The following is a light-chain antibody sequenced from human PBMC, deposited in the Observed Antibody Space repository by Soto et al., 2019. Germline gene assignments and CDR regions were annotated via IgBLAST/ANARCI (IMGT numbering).Light chain of an antibody. Sequence: DIQMTQSPSSLSASVGDTVTITCRASQGISVHLNWYQLKPGKAPKLLIYAASTLHSGIPSRFSGSGSGTDLALTISSLQPEDFAIYYCQQCYVPPFTFGRGTRVEIK. V-gene: IGKV1-39*01. CDR2: AAS. CDR1: QGISVH. CDR3: QQCYVPPFT. J-gene: IGKJ2*01.